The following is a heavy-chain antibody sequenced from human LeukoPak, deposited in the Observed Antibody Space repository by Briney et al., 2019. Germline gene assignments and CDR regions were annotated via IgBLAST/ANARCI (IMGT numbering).Heavy chain of an antibody. V-gene: IGHV3-23*01. Sequence: QSGGSLRLSCAAPGFTFSSYAMSWVRQAPGKGLEWVSSIVGSGGSTYYADSVKGRFTISRDNSKNTLYLQMNSLRAEDTAVYYCAKDQVVPAAIYWFDPWGQGTLVTVSS. CDR1: GFTFSSYA. CDR2: IVGSGGST. CDR3: AKDQVVPAAIYWFDP. J-gene: IGHJ5*02. D-gene: IGHD2-2*02.